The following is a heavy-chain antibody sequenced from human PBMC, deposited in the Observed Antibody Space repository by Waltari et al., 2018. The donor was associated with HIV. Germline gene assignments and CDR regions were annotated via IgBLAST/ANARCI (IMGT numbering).Heavy chain of an antibody. Sequence: QVHLEQWGTGLLRPSETLSLTCAVYGGSFSGYYLSWRRQSPGRGLEWIGEVNHVGRTNYSPSLKGRVTVSVDTSKNQFSLTMRSVTAADTAVYYCARDSAPGLAVDDDDGEFFYYGLDVWGQGTTVTVSS. D-gene: IGHD6-19*01. V-gene: IGHV4-34*01. CDR3: ARDSAPGLAVDDDDGEFFYYGLDV. CDR1: GGSFSGYY. CDR2: VNHVGRT. J-gene: IGHJ6*01.